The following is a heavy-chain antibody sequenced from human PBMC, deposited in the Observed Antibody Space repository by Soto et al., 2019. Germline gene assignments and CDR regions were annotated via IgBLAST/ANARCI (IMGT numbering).Heavy chain of an antibody. D-gene: IGHD6-6*01. J-gene: IGHJ5*02. Sequence: SETLSLTCAVYGGSFSGYYWSWIRQPPGKGLEWIGEINHSGSTNYNPSLKSRVTISVDTSKNQFSLKLSSVTAADTAVYYCARGKVIRVAPRRVNWFDPWGQGTLVTVSS. CDR2: INHSGST. CDR1: GGSFSGYY. CDR3: ARGKVIRVAPRRVNWFDP. V-gene: IGHV4-34*01.